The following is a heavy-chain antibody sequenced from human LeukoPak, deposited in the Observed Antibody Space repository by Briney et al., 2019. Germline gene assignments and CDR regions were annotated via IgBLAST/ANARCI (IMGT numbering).Heavy chain of an antibody. Sequence: PSETLSLTCTVSGGSISSGSYYWSWIRQPAGKGLEWIGRIYTSGSTNYNPSLKSRVTISADTSKNQFSLKLSSVTAADTAVYYCARGVGSGAGGKASYFDYWGQGTLVTVSS. V-gene: IGHV4-61*02. CDR1: GGSISSGSYY. CDR2: IYTSGST. D-gene: IGHD4-23*01. CDR3: ARGVGSGAGGKASYFDY. J-gene: IGHJ4*02.